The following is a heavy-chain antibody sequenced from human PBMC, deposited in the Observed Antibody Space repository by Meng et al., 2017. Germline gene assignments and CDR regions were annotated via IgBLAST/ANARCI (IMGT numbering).Heavy chain of an antibody. CDR1: GFTFSSYA. CDR3: ASVGY. J-gene: IGHJ4*02. CDR2: ISYDGSNK. Sequence: QVHLVESGGGVVQPGRSLRLSCAASGFTFSSYAMHWVRQAPGKGLEWVAVISYDGSNKYYADSVKGRFTISRDNSKNTLYLQMNSLRAEDTAVYYCASVGYWGQGTLVTVSS. D-gene: IGHD1-26*01. V-gene: IGHV3-30*01.